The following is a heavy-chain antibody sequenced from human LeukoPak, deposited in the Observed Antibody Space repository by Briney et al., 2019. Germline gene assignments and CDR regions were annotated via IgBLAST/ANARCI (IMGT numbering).Heavy chain of an antibody. V-gene: IGHV3-7*03. Sequence: GGSLRLSCAASGFTFSSYWMSWVRQAPGKGLEWVANIKQDGSEKYYVDSVKGRFTISRDNAKNSLYLEMISLRAEDTAFYYCARDYSTGPKLYYFDYWGQGTLVTVSS. CDR3: ARDYSTGPKLYYFDY. CDR2: IKQDGSEK. CDR1: GFTFSSYW. D-gene: IGHD2-8*02. J-gene: IGHJ4*02.